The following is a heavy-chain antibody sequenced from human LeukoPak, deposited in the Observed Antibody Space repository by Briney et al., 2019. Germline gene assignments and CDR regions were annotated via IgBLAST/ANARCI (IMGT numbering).Heavy chain of an antibody. V-gene: IGHV3-23*01. CDR2: ISGSGGGT. D-gene: IGHD4-17*01. CDR3: AKAQYTVTTGAFDY. Sequence: GGSLRLSCAASGFTFSSYAMSWVRQGPGKGLEWVSTISGSGGGTYYADSVKGRFTISRDNSKNTLYLQMNSLRAEDTAVYYCAKAQYTVTTGAFDYWGQGTLVTVSS. CDR1: GFTFSSYA. J-gene: IGHJ4*02.